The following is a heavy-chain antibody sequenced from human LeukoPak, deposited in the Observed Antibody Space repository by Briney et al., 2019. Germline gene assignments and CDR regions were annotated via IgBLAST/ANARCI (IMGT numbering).Heavy chain of an antibody. CDR3: AAGTWTIEY. D-gene: IGHD1-1*01. Sequence: PGGSLRLSCGASGFTFSSYWMTWVRQAPGKGLEWVANIKQDGSEKYYVDSVKGRFTISRDNAKNSLYLQMNSLRAEDTAVYYCAAGTWTIEYWGQGTLVTVSS. J-gene: IGHJ4*02. V-gene: IGHV3-7*01. CDR1: GFTFSSYW. CDR2: IKQDGSEK.